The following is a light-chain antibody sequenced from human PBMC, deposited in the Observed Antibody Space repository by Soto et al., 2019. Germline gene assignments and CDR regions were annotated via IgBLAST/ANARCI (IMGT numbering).Light chain of an antibody. Sequence: EIVMTQSPATLSVSPGERATLSCRASQSVSSNLAWYQQKPGQAPRLLIYGAPTRATGIPARFSGSGSGTEFTLTISSLQSEDFAVYYCQQYNNFITFGHGTRLEIK. V-gene: IGKV3-15*01. J-gene: IGKJ5*01. CDR3: QQYNNFIT. CDR1: QSVSSN. CDR2: GAP.